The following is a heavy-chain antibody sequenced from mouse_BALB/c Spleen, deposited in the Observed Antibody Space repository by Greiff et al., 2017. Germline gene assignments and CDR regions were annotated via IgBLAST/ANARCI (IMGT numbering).Heavy chain of an antibody. CDR1: GFTFSDYY. CDR2: ISDGGSYT. CDR3: ARDPYYRYDGAWFAY. Sequence: EVNVVESGGGLVKPGGSLKLSCAASGFTFSDYYMYWVRQTPEKRLEWVATISDGGSYTYYPDSVKGRFTISRDNAKNNLYLQMSSLKSEDTAMYYCARDPYYRYDGAWFAYWGQGTLVTVSA. J-gene: IGHJ3*01. D-gene: IGHD2-14*01. V-gene: IGHV5-4*02.